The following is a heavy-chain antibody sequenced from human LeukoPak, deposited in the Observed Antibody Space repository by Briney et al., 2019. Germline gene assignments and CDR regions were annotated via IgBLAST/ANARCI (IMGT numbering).Heavy chain of an antibody. J-gene: IGHJ4*01. CDR3: ARELPREVTLDY. V-gene: IGHV3-74*01. Sequence: GGSLRLSCAASGFTFISYGMQWVRQAPGKGLVWISRINTDGSDISYADSVKGRFTISRDNAKNTLYLQMNSLRGEDTAVYYCARELPREVTLDYWGQGTLVTVSS. D-gene: IGHD2-21*02. CDR2: INTDGSDI. CDR1: GFTFISYG.